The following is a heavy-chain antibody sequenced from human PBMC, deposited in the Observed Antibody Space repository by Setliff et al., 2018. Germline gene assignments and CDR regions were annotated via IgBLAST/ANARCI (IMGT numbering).Heavy chain of an antibody. J-gene: IGHJ3*01. Sequence: SETLSLTCTVSNGSLNRNGYYWAWVRQPPGKGLEWIASVYHRGTTYYNPSLKSRVTTSVDTSKNQFSLRLISVTAADTAVYYCAKDKYSFGSGIYWNSFDLWGQGTMVTVSS. CDR1: NGSLNRNGYY. CDR3: AKDKYSFGSGIYWNSFDL. D-gene: IGHD3-10*01. CDR2: VYHRGTT. V-gene: IGHV4-39*02.